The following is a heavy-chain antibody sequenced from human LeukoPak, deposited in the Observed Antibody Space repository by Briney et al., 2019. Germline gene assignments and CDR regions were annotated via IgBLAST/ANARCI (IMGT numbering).Heavy chain of an antibody. CDR2: IYHSGST. Sequence: SETLSLTCTVSGYSISSGYYWGWIRQPPGKGLEWIGSIYHSGSTNYNPSLKSRVTISVDKSKNQFSLKLSSVTAADTAVYYCARRVGATDVWGKGTTVTVSS. D-gene: IGHD1-26*01. V-gene: IGHV4-38-2*02. J-gene: IGHJ6*04. CDR3: ARRVGATDV. CDR1: GYSISSGYY.